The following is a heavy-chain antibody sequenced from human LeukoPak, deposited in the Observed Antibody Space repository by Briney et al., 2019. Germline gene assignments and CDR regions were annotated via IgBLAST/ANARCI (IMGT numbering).Heavy chain of an antibody. CDR3: ARDPYYYDSSGYGNPDY. CDR2: ISSSSSYI. V-gene: IGHV3-21*01. CDR1: GFTFSSYS. Sequence: GGSLRLSCAASGFTFSSYSMNWVRQAPGKGLEWVSSISSSSSYIYYADSVKGRFTISRDNAKNSLYLQTNSLRAEDTAVYYCARDPYYYDSSGYGNPDYWGQGTLVTVSS. D-gene: IGHD3-22*01. J-gene: IGHJ4*02.